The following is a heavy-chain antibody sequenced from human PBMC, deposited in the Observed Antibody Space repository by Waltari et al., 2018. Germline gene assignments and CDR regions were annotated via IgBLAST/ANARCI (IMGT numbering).Heavy chain of an antibody. CDR2: INPNSGGT. CDR1: GYTFTGYY. J-gene: IGHJ4*02. V-gene: IGHV1-2*02. CDR3: ARFPPYRSGLYYFDY. Sequence: QVQLVQSGAEVKKPGASVKVSCKASGYTFTGYYIHYVRQAPGQGLEWMGWINPNSGGTNYAQKFQGRVTMTRDTSISTAYMELSSLRSDDTAVYYCARFPPYRSGLYYFDYWGQGTLVTVSS. D-gene: IGHD6-19*01.